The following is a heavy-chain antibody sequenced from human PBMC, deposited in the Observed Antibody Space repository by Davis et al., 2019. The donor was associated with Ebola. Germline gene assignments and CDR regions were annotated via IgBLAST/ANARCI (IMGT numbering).Heavy chain of an antibody. D-gene: IGHD2-2*01. CDR3: AKCSSTSCRIQNRYFQH. Sequence: PGGSLRLSCAASGFTFSSYAMSWVRQAPGKGLEWVSAISGSGGSTYYADSVKGRFTISRDNSKNTLYLQMNSLRAEDTAVYYCAKCSSTSCRIQNRYFQHWGQGTLVTVSS. J-gene: IGHJ1*01. CDR2: ISGSGGST. V-gene: IGHV3-23*01. CDR1: GFTFSSYA.